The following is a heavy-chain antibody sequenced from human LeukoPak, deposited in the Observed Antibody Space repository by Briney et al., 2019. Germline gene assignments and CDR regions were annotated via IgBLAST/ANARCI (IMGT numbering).Heavy chain of an antibody. CDR2: ISSAGNVI. CDR3: ATMEVRDY. V-gene: IGHV3-48*04. CDR1: RFSFSNAW. J-gene: IGHJ4*02. D-gene: IGHD1-1*01. Sequence: GGSLRLSCADSRFSFSNAWMNWVRQPPGKGLEWISYISSAGNVIYYADSVRGRFTVSRDNAKNSLYLQMNSLRVEDTAVYYCATMEVRDYWGQGTLVTVPS.